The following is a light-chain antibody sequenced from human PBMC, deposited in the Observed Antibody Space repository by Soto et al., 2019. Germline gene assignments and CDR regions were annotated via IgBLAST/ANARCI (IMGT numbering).Light chain of an antibody. CDR1: SSDVGANNY. CDR3: SSYAGANRV. V-gene: IGLV2-8*01. Sequence: QSALTQPHSASGSPGQSVTISCTGTSSDVGANNYVSWYQQHPGKAPKLMIYEVTKRPSGVPDRFSGSKSGNTASLTVSGLQADDEADYYCSSYAGANRVFGNGTKVTVL. CDR2: EVT. J-gene: IGLJ1*01.